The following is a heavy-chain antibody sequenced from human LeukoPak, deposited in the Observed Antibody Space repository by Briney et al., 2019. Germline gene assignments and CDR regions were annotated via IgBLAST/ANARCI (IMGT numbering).Heavy chain of an antibody. Sequence: SETLSLTCTVSGVSISRYFWSWIRQPPGKGLEWIGYVYSSGSTNYNPSLKSRVTISVDTSKNQFSLNLSSVTAADTAVYYCARVSGGYYGSDWDQGNLVTVSS. J-gene: IGHJ4*02. CDR3: ARVSGGYYGSD. CDR1: GVSISRYF. CDR2: VYSSGST. D-gene: IGHD3-10*01. V-gene: IGHV4-59*01.